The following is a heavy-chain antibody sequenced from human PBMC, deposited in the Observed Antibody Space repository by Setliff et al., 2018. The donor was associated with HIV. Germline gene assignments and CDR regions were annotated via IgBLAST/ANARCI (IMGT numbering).Heavy chain of an antibody. CDR3: ARDKGYYCYMDV. CDR2: IYARGGT. V-gene: IGHV4-4*07. J-gene: IGHJ6*03. Sequence: PSETLSLTCSVSGGSISSYYWSWIRQPAGKGLEWIGRIYARGGTNYNPSLESRVTMSVDTSMNQFSLKLTSVTAADTAVYYCARDKGYYCYMDVWGKGTTVTVSS. CDR1: GGSISSYY.